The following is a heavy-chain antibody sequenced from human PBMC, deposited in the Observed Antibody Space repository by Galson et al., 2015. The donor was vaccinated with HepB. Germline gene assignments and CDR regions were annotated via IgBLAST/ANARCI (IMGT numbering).Heavy chain of an antibody. D-gene: IGHD2-21*01. CDR1: GYIFTTYG. CDR3: ARDSRMVISKPADY. V-gene: IGHV1-18*01. J-gene: IGHJ4*02. Sequence: SVKVSCKASGYIFTTYGISWVRQAPGQGLEWMGWISNFNGKTKYAQRFQGRVTMTTDTSTSTAYMELRSLRSDDTALYYFARDSRMVISKPADYWGQGSLVTVSS. CDR2: ISNFNGKT.